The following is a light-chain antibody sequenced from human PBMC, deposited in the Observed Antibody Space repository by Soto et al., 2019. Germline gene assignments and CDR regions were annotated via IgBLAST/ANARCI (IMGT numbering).Light chain of an antibody. J-gene: IGKJ4*01. CDR3: QHYDTFPVT. V-gene: IGKV1-33*01. CDR1: QDISNY. Sequence: DIQMTQSPASLSASVGDRVTITCQARQDISNYLNWYQQRAGKVPQLLIYEASNLQTGVSSRFSGSRSGTDFTLTISSLQPEDIATYYCQHYDTFPVTFGGGTKVEIK. CDR2: EAS.